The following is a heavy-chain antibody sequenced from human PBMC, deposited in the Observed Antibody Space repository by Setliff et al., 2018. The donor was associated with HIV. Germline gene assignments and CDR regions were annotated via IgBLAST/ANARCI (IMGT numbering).Heavy chain of an antibody. CDR3: AKGGRDYNWWDLSYYYYYYMDV. V-gene: IGHV3-7*01. CDR1: GFTFTSYW. D-gene: IGHD4-4*01. J-gene: IGHJ6*03. CDR2: INQDGNEK. Sequence: GGSLRLSCAASGFTFTSYWMIWVRQAPGKGLEWVANINQDGNEKNYVDSVKGRFTISRDNTKNSLYLQMDSLRAEDTTVYYCAKGGRDYNWWDLSYYYYYYMDVWGKGTTVTVSS.